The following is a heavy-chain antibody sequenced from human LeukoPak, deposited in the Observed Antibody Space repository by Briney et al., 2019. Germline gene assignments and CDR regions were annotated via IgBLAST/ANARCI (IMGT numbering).Heavy chain of an antibody. Sequence: GGSLRLSCAASGFTFSNYGMSWVRQAPGRGLEWVSAISGSGAGTYYADSVKGRFTISRDNSKNTLYLQMNSLRAEDTAIYYCARRSVTTFDYWGQGTLVTVSS. CDR3: ARRSVTTFDY. CDR2: ISGSGAGT. CDR1: GFTFSNYG. V-gene: IGHV3-23*01. D-gene: IGHD4-17*01. J-gene: IGHJ4*02.